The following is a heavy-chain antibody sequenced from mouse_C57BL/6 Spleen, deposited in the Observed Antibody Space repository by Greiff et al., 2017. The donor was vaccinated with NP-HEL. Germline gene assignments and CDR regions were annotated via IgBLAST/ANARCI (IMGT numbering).Heavy chain of an antibody. CDR1: GYTFTDYY. Sequence: VQLQQSGPELVKPGASVKISCKASGYTFTDYYMNWVKQSHGKSLEWIGDINPNNGGTSYNQKFKGKATLTVDKSSSTAYMELRSLTSEDSAVYYCAREPYYYGSSYFDYWGQGTTLTVSS. J-gene: IGHJ2*01. D-gene: IGHD1-1*01. CDR2: INPNNGGT. CDR3: AREPYYYGSSYFDY. V-gene: IGHV1-26*01.